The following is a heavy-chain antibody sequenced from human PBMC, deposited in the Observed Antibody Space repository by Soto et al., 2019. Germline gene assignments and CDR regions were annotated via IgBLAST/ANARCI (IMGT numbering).Heavy chain of an antibody. CDR3: ARGRETWYYYDSSGYPNPFDY. V-gene: IGHV3-74*01. D-gene: IGHD3-22*01. J-gene: IGHJ4*02. CDR1: GFTFSSYW. Sequence: PGGSLRLSCAASGFTFSSYWMHWVRQAPGKGLVWVSRINSDGSSTSYADSVKGRFTISRDNAKNTLYLQMNSLRAEDTAVYYCARGRETWYYYDSSGYPNPFDYWGQGTLVTVSS. CDR2: INSDGSST.